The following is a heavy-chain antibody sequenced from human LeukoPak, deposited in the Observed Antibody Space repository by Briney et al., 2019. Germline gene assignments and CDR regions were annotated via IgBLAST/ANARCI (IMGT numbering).Heavy chain of an antibody. J-gene: IGHJ5*02. CDR1: GYTFTDYY. V-gene: IGHV1-2*02. CDR3: ASLAASGTSWFDP. Sequence: ASVKVSCKASGYTFTDYYMHWVRQAPGQGLEWMGWLNPNSGGTNYAQKFQGRVTMTRDTSTSTAYMELSRLRSDDTAVYYCASLAASGTSWFDPWGQGTLVTVSS. D-gene: IGHD6-13*01. CDR2: LNPNSGGT.